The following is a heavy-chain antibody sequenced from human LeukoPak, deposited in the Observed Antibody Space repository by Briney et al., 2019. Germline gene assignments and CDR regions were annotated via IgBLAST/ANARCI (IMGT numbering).Heavy chain of an antibody. D-gene: IGHD6-13*01. Sequence: AGGSLRLSCAASGFTFDDYAMHWVRQARGKGLGWVSGISLDSGSIGYADSVKGRFTISRDNAKNSLYLQMNSLRAEDTALYYCAKGTGYSSSWPLDYWGQGTLVTVSS. J-gene: IGHJ4*02. CDR1: GFTFDDYA. CDR3: AKGTGYSSSWPLDY. V-gene: IGHV3-9*01. CDR2: ISLDSGSI.